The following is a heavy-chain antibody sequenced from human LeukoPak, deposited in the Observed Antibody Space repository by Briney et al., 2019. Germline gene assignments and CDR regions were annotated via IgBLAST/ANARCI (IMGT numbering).Heavy chain of an antibody. CDR1: GFTFSSYG. CDR3: AKSRVVPAPYYMDV. V-gene: IGHV3-30*02. D-gene: IGHD2-2*01. Sequence: PGGSLRLSCAASGFTFSSYGMHWVRQAPGKGLEWVAFIRYDGSNKYYADSVKGRFTISRDNSKNTLYLQMNSLRAEDTAVYYCAKSRVVPAPYYMDVWGKGTTVTVSS. J-gene: IGHJ6*03. CDR2: IRYDGSNK.